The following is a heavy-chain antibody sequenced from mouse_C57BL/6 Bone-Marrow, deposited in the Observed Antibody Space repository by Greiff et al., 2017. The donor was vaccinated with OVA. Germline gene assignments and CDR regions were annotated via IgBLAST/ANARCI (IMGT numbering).Heavy chain of an antibody. J-gene: IGHJ2*01. CDR1: GFNIKDYY. CDR3: AGWPSYGGYYGWYFDY. CDR2: IDPEDGET. V-gene: IGHV14-2*01. D-gene: IGHD2-3*01. Sequence: EVQLVESGAELVKPGASVKLSCTASGFNIKDYYMHWVKQRTEQGLEWIGRIDPEDGETKYAPKFQGKATITADTSSNTAYLQLSSLTSEDTAVYYCAGWPSYGGYYGWYFDYWGQGTPLTVSS.